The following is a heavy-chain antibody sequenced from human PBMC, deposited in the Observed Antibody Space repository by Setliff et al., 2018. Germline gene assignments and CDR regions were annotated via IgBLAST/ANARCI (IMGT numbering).Heavy chain of an antibody. CDR2: IFHSGST. J-gene: IGHJ5*02. V-gene: IGHV4-31*03. CDR3: ARGRGLEWLPESWFDP. D-gene: IGHD3-3*01. CDR1: GDSISSGSYY. Sequence: SETLSLTCTVSGDSISSGSYYWNWIRQHPEKGLEWLGYIFHSGSTHYNSSLKSRITISIDTSKNHFSLELNSVTAADSAVYYCARGRGLEWLPESWFDPWGQGTLVTVS.